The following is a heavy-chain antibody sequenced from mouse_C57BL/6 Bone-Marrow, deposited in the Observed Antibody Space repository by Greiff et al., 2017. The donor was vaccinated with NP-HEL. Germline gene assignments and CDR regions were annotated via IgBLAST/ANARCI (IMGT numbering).Heavy chain of an antibody. J-gene: IGHJ4*01. CDR1: GFTFSDFY. CDR2: SRNKANDYTT. V-gene: IGHV7-1*01. Sequence: DVKLVESGGGLVQSGRSLRLSCATSGFTFSDFYMEWVRQAPGKGLEWIAASRNKANDYTTEYSASVKGRFIVSRDTSQSILYLQMNALRAEDTAIYYCARDADLLKAMDYWGQGTSVTVSS. CDR3: ARDADLLKAMDY.